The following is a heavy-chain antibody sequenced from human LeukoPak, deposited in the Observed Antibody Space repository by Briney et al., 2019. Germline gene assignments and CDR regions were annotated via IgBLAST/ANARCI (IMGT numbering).Heavy chain of an antibody. J-gene: IGHJ5*02. CDR3: ATNYYDTSGYSP. CDR2: IYYSGST. Sequence: PSETLSLTCTVSGVSISSGGYYWSWIRQHPGKGLEWIGYIYYSGSTYYNPSLKSRVTISVDTSKNQFSLKLSSVTAADTAVYYCATNYYDTSGYSPWGQGTLVTVSS. CDR1: GVSISSGGYY. D-gene: IGHD3-22*01. V-gene: IGHV4-31*03.